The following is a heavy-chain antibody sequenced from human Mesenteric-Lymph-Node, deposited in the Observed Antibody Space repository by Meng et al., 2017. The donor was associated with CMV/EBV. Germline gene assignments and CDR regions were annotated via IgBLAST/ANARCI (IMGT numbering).Heavy chain of an antibody. J-gene: IGHJ4*02. V-gene: IGHV3-23*01. CDR3: AKVRTIDSSGYYYYFDY. D-gene: IGHD3-22*01. Sequence: FSFRRFAMGWCRQPPGKGLEWVSAISGSGGSTYYADSVKGRFTISRDNSKNTLYLQMNSLRAEDTAVYYCAKVRTIDSSGYYYYFDYWGQGTLVTVSS. CDR2: ISGSGGST. CDR1: FSFRRFA.